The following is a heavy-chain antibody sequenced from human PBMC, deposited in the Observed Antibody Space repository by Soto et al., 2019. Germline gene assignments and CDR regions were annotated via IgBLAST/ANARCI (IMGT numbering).Heavy chain of an antibody. D-gene: IGHD2-2*02. Sequence: SENLSLTCAVYGGSFSGYYWSWIRQPPGKGVEWIGEIKHSGSTNYNPSLKSRVTISVDTSKNQFSLKLSSVTAADTAVYYCARGLIGRIFVPAAIRQTLNWFDPWGQGTLVTVSS. CDR3: ARGLIGRIFVPAAIRQTLNWFDP. CDR1: GGSFSGYY. CDR2: IKHSGST. V-gene: IGHV4-34*01. J-gene: IGHJ5*02.